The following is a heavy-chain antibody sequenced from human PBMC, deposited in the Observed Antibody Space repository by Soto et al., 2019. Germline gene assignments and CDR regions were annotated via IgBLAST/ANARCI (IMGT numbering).Heavy chain of an antibody. D-gene: IGHD2-15*01. V-gene: IGHV4-59*08. Sequence: PSETLSLTCTVSGGSISSYYWSWIRQSPGKGLEWVGYIYYSGSTNYNPSLMSRVTISVDTSKSQFSLNLSFVTAADTAVYYCATMGTPATGLYFFDYWGQGSLVTVSS. CDR1: GGSISSYY. J-gene: IGHJ4*02. CDR3: ATMGTPATGLYFFDY. CDR2: IYYSGST.